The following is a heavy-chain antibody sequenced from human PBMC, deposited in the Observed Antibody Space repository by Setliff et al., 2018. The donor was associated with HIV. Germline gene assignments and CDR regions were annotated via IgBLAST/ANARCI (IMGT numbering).Heavy chain of an antibody. CDR1: GGSISSGSYY. D-gene: IGHD2-2*01. CDR3: ARDHIVVVPAAISYYSYGMDV. CDR2: IYTSGST. Sequence: PSETLSLTCTVSGGSISSGSYYWSWIRQPAGKGLEWIGRIYTSGSTNYNPSLKSRVTISVDTSKNQFSLKLSSVTAADTAVYYCARDHIVVVPAAISYYSYGMDVWGQGTTVTV. V-gene: IGHV4-61*02. J-gene: IGHJ6*02.